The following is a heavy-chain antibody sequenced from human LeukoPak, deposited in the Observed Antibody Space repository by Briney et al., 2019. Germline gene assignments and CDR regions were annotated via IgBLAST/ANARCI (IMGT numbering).Heavy chain of an antibody. V-gene: IGHV4-30-2*01. CDR3: ARGNSGYDPGWFDP. D-gene: IGHD5-12*01. CDR1: GGSISSGGYS. CDR2: IYHSGST. J-gene: IGHJ5*02. Sequence: SQTLSLTCAISGGSISSGGYSWSWIRQPPGKGLEWIGYIYHSGSTYYNPSLKSRVTISVDRSKNQFSLKLSSVTAADTAVYYCARGNSGYDPGWFDPWGQGTLVTVSS.